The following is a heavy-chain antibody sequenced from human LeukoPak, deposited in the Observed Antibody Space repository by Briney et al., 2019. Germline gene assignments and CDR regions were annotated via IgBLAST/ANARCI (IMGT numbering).Heavy chain of an antibody. Sequence: PGGPLRLSCAASGFTFSLYWMSWVRQAPGKGLEWVANMNLDGSEKYYVDSVKGRFTISRDNAKNSLYLQMNSLRAEDTAVYYCAKGHTATSGIYWGQGTLVTVSS. CDR2: MNLDGSEK. CDR1: GFTFSLYW. V-gene: IGHV3-7*01. J-gene: IGHJ4*02. D-gene: IGHD3-10*01. CDR3: AKGHTATSGIY.